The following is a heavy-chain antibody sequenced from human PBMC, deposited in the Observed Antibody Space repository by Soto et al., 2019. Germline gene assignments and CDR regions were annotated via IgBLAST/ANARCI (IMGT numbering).Heavy chain of an antibody. CDR3: ARRQQLPSFFDY. D-gene: IGHD6-13*01. CDR1: GGSVSSGSYY. J-gene: IGHJ4*02. V-gene: IGHV4-61*01. Sequence: SETLSLTCTVSGGSVSSGSYYWSWIRQPPGKGLEWIGYIYYSGGTNYNPSLKSRVTISVDTSKNQFSLKLSSVTAADTAVYYCARRQQLPSFFDYWGQGTLVTVAS. CDR2: IYYSGGT.